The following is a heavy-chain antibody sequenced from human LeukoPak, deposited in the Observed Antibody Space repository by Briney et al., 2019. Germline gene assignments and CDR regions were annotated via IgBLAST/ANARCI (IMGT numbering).Heavy chain of an antibody. J-gene: IGHJ3*02. CDR3: AKDSVIAAAGTGAFDI. CDR2: ISGSGGST. V-gene: IGHV3-23*01. Sequence: GRSLRLSCAASGFTFSSYAMSWVRQAPGKGLEWVSAISGSGGSTYYADSVKGRFTISRDNTKNTLYLQMNSLRAEDTAVYYCAKDSVIAAAGTGAFDIWGQGTMVTVSS. D-gene: IGHD6-13*01. CDR1: GFTFSSYA.